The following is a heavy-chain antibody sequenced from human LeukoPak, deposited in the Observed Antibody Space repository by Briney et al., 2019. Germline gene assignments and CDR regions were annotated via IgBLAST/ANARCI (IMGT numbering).Heavy chain of an antibody. J-gene: IGHJ4*02. CDR2: NYPGDSDT. CDR1: GYSFTSYW. Sequence: GESLKISCRGSGYSFTSYWIGRVRQMPGKGLEWMGINYPGDSDTRYSPSFRRQVPLSSDKSIRTAYQQLSSLKDSATAMYYCARHENVDGSGYCPFDYQRWGNLALVSS. V-gene: IGHV5-51*01. D-gene: IGHD3-3*01. CDR3: ARHENVDGSGYCPFDY.